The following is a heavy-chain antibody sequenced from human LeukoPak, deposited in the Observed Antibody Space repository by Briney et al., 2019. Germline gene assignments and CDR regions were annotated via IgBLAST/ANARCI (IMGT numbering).Heavy chain of an antibody. D-gene: IGHD5-18*01. CDR3: TKDGAIQIWQRDAFEI. CDR2: ISGSGGSS. J-gene: IGHJ3*02. V-gene: IGHV3-23*01. CDR1: GFTFSNYA. Sequence: GGSLRLSCAASGFTFSNYAMSWVRQAPGKGLEWVSVISGSGGSSYSADSVKGRFSISRDNSKNTLYLQMTSLRAEDTAVYYCTKDGAIQIWQRDAFEIWGRGTMVIVSS.